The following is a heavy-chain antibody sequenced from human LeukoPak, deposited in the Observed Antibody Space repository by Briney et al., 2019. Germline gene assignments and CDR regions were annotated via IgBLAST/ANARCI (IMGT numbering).Heavy chain of an antibody. V-gene: IGHV4-30-2*01. Sequence: PSQTLSLTCTVSGGSISSGGYYWSWIRQPPGKGLEWIGYIYHSGSTYYNPSLKSRVTISVDRSKNQFSLKLSSVTAADTAVYYCARDPEPHIAGWSHLGGWGQGTLVTVSS. CDR2: IYHSGST. CDR3: ARDPEPHIAGWSHLGG. J-gene: IGHJ4*02. CDR1: GGSISSGGYY. D-gene: IGHD6-19*01.